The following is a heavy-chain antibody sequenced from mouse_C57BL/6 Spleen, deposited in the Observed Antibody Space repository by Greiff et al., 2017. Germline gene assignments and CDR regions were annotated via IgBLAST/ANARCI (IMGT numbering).Heavy chain of an antibody. CDR1: GYAFSSYW. CDR2: IYPGDGDT. J-gene: IGHJ1*03. V-gene: IGHV1-80*01. Sequence: QVQLQQSGAELVKPGASVKISCKASGYAFSSYWMNWVKQRPGKGLEWIGQIYPGDGDTNYNGKFKGKATLTADKSSSTAYMQLSSLTSEDSAVYFCAREGVLDYGGSFGVWGTGTTVTVSS. D-gene: IGHD2-4*01. CDR3: AREGVLDYGGSFGV.